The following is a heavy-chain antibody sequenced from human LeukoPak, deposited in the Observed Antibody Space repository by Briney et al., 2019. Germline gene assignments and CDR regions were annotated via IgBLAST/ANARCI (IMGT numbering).Heavy chain of an antibody. V-gene: IGHV1-2*02. D-gene: IGHD7-27*01. CDR1: GYTFTGYY. CDR3: AILTEGFDC. Sequence: ASVKVSCKASGYTFTGYYMHWVRQAPGQGLEWMAWINPSSGGTNYAQKFQGRGTVTRDTSISAAYMELSSLRSDDTAVYYCAILTEGFDCWGQGTLVSVSS. J-gene: IGHJ4*02. CDR2: INPSSGGT.